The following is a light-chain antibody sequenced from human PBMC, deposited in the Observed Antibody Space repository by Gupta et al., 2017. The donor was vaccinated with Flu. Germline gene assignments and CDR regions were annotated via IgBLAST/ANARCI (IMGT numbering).Light chain of an antibody. V-gene: IGLV2-14*01. CDR1: SSDIGGYNY. CDR3: SSYTTSNTLV. J-gene: IGLJ2*01. CDR2: EVS. Sequence: SITISCTGTSSDIGGYNYVSWYQKHPGKAHKLMIFEVSNRPSGVSNRFSGSKSDNTASLTISGLQAEDEADYYCSSYTTSNTLVFGGGTKLTVL.